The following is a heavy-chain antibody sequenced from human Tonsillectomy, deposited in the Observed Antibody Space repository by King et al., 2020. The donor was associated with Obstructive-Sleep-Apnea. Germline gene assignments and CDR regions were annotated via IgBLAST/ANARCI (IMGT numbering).Heavy chain of an antibody. CDR3: ARYYGDYLYFDY. V-gene: IGHV2-5*02. J-gene: IGHJ4*02. CDR1: GFSLSTSGVG. Sequence: ITLKESGPTLVKPTQTLTLTCTFSGFSLSTSGVGVGWIRQPPEKALEWLALIYWDDNERYSPSLKSRLTNTKETSKNQVVLTMTNMDPVDTATYYCARYYGDYLYFDYWGQGTLVTVSS. CDR2: IYWDDNE. D-gene: IGHD4-17*01.